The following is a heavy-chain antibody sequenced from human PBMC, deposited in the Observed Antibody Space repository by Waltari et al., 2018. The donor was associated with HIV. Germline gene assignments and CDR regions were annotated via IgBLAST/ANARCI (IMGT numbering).Heavy chain of an antibody. J-gene: IGHJ4*02. CDR2: IYYDGSKK. Sequence: QVQLVAPGGGVVQPERSLRLSCAASGFTFKNFAMNWVRQAPGKGLEWVGNIYYDGSKKFYGDSVRGRFTISRDNSKQILYLQMNSLRVEDTALYYCARDYNYAPDYWGQGTLVVVSS. V-gene: IGHV3-33*01. CDR3: ARDYNYAPDY. CDR1: GFTFKNFA. D-gene: IGHD5-18*01.